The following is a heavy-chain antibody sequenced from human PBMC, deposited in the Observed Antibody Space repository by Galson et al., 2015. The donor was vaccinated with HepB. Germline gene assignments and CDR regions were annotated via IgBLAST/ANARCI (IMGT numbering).Heavy chain of an antibody. D-gene: IGHD3-3*01. J-gene: IGHJ6*03. CDR3: ARSPLRFLDWLPYYDYYYMDV. CDR2: MNTNTGKP. V-gene: IGHV7-4-1*02. CDR1: GYTFTDYV. Sequence: SVKVSCKASGYTFTDYVVNWVRQAPGQGLEWMGWMNTNTGKPTYAPGFAGRVVFSLDTSVTTAYLQISSLETDDTAVYYCARSPLRFLDWLPYYDYYYMDVWGEGTTVTASS.